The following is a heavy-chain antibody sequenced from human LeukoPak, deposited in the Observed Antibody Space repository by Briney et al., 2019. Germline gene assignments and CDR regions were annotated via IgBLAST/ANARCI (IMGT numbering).Heavy chain of an antibody. CDR1: GFTFSSYW. Sequence: GGSLRLSCAASGFTFSSYWMSWVRQAPGKGLEWVSYISSSGSTIYYADSVKGRFTISRDNAKNSLFLQMNSLRAEDTAVYYCARVDYYYMDVWGKGTTVTISS. V-gene: IGHV3-48*04. CDR2: ISSSGSTI. CDR3: ARVDYYYMDV. J-gene: IGHJ6*03.